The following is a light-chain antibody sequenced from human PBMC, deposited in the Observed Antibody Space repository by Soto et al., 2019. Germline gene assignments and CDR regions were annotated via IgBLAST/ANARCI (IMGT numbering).Light chain of an antibody. Sequence: QLVLTQSSSASASLGSSVKLTCTLSSGHYNHIIAWHQQQPGKAPRFLMKIEGGGRYNKESGVPDRFSGSSSGADRYLTISTLQFEDEADYYCETWDSKLRVFGGGTKLTAL. CDR1: SGHYNHI. V-gene: IGLV4-60*02. CDR3: ETWDSKLRV. CDR2: IEGGGRY. J-gene: IGLJ2*01.